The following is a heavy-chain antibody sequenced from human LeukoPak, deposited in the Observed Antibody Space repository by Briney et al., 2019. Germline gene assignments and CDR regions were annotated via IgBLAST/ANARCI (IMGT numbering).Heavy chain of an antibody. D-gene: IGHD4/OR15-4a*01. V-gene: IGHV3-7*01. CDR3: GRSANYGGHAFFDY. J-gene: IGHJ4*02. Sequence: GGSLRLSCAASGFTFSSYWMTWVRQTPGKGLEWVANIKHDGSEDYFVDSVKGRFTISRDNAENSLHLQMSSLRAEDTAVYYCGRSANYGGHAFFDYWGQGILVIVSS. CDR2: IKHDGSED. CDR1: GFTFSSYW.